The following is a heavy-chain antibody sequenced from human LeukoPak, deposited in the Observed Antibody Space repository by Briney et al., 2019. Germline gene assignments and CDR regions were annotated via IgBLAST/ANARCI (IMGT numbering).Heavy chain of an antibody. V-gene: IGHV3-23*01. CDR1: VYTLSNFD. CDR3: AKDRSAWNSAFDI. D-gene: IGHD6-19*01. Sequence: GGCLRLSCAASVYTLSNFDMNGVPEAPGKGLEGVSRIGNITHYADCVNGRFTISRDNSKNTLSLQMNSQRAEDTAVYYCAKDRSAWNSAFDIWGQGTMVTVSS. CDR2: IGNIT. J-gene: IGHJ3*02.